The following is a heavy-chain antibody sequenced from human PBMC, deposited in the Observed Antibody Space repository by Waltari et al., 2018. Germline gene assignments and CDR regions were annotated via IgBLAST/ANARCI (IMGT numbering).Heavy chain of an antibody. J-gene: IGHJ1*01. CDR2: ISYDGSNK. CDR3: ARDLGEMATIH. Sequence: QVQLVESGGGVVQPGRSLRLSCAACGFTFSSYAMHWVRQAPGKGLEWVAVISYDGSNKYYADSVKGRFTISRDNSKNTLYLQMNSLRAEDTAVYYCARDLGEMATIHWGQGTLVTVSS. D-gene: IGHD5-12*01. V-gene: IGHV3-30-3*01. CDR1: GFTFSSYA.